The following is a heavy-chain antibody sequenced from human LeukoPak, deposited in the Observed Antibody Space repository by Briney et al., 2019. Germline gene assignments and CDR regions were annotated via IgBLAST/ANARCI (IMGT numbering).Heavy chain of an antibody. D-gene: IGHD1-26*01. CDR3: ARGQGATVPQVGKNWFDP. J-gene: IGHJ5*02. Sequence: SETLSLTCAVYIDSFSNYHWNWICQTPAKGMEWIGEVNESGGTNISPSLRSRVILSVDTSKNQFSLKLISVTVADTAIYYCARGQGATVPQVGKNWFDPWGQGTRVTVSS. CDR2: VNESGGT. CDR1: IDSFSNYH. V-gene: IGHV4-34*01.